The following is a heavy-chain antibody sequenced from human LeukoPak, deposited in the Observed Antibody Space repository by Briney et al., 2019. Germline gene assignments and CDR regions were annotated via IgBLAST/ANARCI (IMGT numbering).Heavy chain of an antibody. CDR1: GYTFTSYD. J-gene: IGHJ3*02. Sequence: GASVKVSCKASGYTFTSYDISWVRQAPGQGLEWMGWISAYNGNTNYAQKLQGRVTMTTDTSTSTAYMELRSLRSDDTAVYYCARDRYYDSSGYLSVAFDIWGQGTMVTVSS. CDR3: ARDRYYDSSGYLSVAFDI. V-gene: IGHV1-18*01. D-gene: IGHD3-22*01. CDR2: ISAYNGNT.